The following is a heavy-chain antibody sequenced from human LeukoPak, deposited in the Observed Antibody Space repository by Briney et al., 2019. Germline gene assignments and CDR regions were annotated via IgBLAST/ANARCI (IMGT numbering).Heavy chain of an antibody. CDR2: INPNSGDT. Sequence: ASVKVSCKASGYTFTGCYMHWVRQAPGQGLEWMGWINPNSGDTNYAQKFQGRVTMTRDTSISTAYMGLSRLRDDDTAVYYCARGYSSGWYYLHYWGQGTLVTVSS. V-gene: IGHV1-2*02. J-gene: IGHJ4*02. D-gene: IGHD6-19*01. CDR3: ARGYSSGWYYLHY. CDR1: GYTFTGCY.